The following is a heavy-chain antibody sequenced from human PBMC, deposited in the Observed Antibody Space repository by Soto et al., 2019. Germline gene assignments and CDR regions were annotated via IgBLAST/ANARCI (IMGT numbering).Heavy chain of an antibody. D-gene: IGHD3-3*01. V-gene: IGHV1-18*01. Sequence: QVQLVQSGAEMKKPGASVKVSCKASGYTFPSYGISWVRQAPGQGLEWMGWISAYNGNTHFAQKFQGRVTMTTDTTTTTAYMELRSLRSDDTAVYYFSRTPAGWRSPLWGQGTLVTVSS. J-gene: IGHJ4*02. CDR3: SRTPAGWRSPL. CDR1: GYTFPSYG. CDR2: ISAYNGNT.